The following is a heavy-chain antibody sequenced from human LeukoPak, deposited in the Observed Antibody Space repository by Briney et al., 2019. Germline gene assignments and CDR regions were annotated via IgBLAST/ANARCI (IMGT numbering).Heavy chain of an antibody. CDR3: ARDNNWSPDY. CDR2: INSRGNTK. V-gene: IGHV3-48*03. Sequence: GGSLRLSCAVSGFIFSGYEMNWVRQAPGKGLEWLSYINSRGNTKYYADSVKGRFTTSRDNARNTLYLQMNSLRAEDTAIYCCARDNNWSPDYWGQGTLVTVSS. J-gene: IGHJ4*02. CDR1: GFIFSGYE. D-gene: IGHD5-24*01.